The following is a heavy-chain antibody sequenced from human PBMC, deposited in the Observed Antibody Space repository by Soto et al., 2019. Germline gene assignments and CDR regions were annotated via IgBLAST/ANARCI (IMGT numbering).Heavy chain of an antibody. CDR2: ISYDGSNK. D-gene: IGHD3-3*01. Sequence: GGSLRLSCAASGFTFSSYGMHWVRQAPGKGLEWVAVISYDGSNKYYADSVKGRFTISRDNSKNTLYLQMNSLRAEDTAVYYCARGPHITIFGVVIISFWFDPWGQGTLVTVSS. J-gene: IGHJ5*02. V-gene: IGHV3-30*03. CDR1: GFTFSSYG. CDR3: ARGPHITIFGVVIISFWFDP.